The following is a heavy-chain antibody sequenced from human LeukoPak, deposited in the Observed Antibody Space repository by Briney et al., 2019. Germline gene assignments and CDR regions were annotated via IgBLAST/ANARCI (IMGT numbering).Heavy chain of an antibody. CDR1: GFTFSSYE. V-gene: IGHV3-48*03. CDR2: ISSSGSTI. J-gene: IGHJ4*02. CDR3: ATGATANSWFHFDY. Sequence: GGSLRLSCAASGFTFSSYEMNWVRQAPGKGLEWVSYISSSGSTIYYADSVMGRFTISRDNSKNTLYLQINSLRAEDAAIYYCATGATANSWFHFDYWGQGILVTVSS. D-gene: IGHD2/OR15-2a*01.